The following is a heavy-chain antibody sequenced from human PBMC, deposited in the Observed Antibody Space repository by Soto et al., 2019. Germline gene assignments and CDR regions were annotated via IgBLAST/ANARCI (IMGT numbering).Heavy chain of an antibody. J-gene: IGHJ2*01. V-gene: IGHV3-66*04. Sequence: EVQLVESGGGLVQPGGSLRLSCAASGFAVSSNYMSWVRQAPGKGLEWVSVLYTGGSTYYAESVKGRFIISRDNSKNTLFLHMNSLRADDTARYYCARLNIAAAVYFDLWGRGTLVTVSS. CDR2: LYTGGST. CDR3: ARLNIAAAVYFDL. D-gene: IGHD6-13*01. CDR1: GFAVSSNY.